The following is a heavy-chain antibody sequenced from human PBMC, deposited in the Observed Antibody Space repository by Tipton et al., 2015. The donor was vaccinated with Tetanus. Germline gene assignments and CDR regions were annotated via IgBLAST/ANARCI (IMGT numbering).Heavy chain of an antibody. CDR1: GYSFTSYW. CDR2: IYPGDSDT. Sequence: QLVQSGAEVKKPGESLKISCKGSGYSFTSYWIGWVRQMPGKGLEWMGIIYPGDSDTRYSPSFQDQVTISADKSISTAYLQWSSLKASDTAMYYCARQGITTWSGAYYYYGMDVWGQGTTVTVSS. V-gene: IGHV5-51*01. D-gene: IGHD2/OR15-2a*01. CDR3: ARQGITTWSGAYYYYGMDV. J-gene: IGHJ6*02.